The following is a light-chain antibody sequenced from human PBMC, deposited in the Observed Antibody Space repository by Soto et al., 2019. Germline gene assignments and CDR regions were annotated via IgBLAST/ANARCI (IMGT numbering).Light chain of an antibody. J-gene: IGLJ1*01. CDR1: SSDVGDYKY. CDR3: CSYAGSYV. V-gene: IGLV2-11*01. Sequence: QSALTQPRSVSGSPGQSGTVSCTGTSSDVGDYKYVSWYQQHPGKAPKLMIYDVTKRPSGVPDRFSGSKSGSTASLTISGLQAEDEADYYCCSYAGSYVFGTGTKVTGL. CDR2: DVT.